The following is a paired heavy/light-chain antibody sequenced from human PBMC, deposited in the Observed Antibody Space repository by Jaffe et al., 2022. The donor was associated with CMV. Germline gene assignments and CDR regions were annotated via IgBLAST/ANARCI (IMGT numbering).Light chain of an antibody. CDR1: QSVATN. CDR2: GAS. V-gene: IGKV3-15*01. J-gene: IGKJ4*01. Sequence: EIVMTQSPATLSVSPGERVTLSCRASQSVATNLAWYQQNPGQAPRLLIYGASNRATDIPARFSGSGSGTEFSLTISSLQSEDFAVYFCQQHQKWPLTFGGGTKVEIK. CDR3: QQHQKWPLT.
Heavy chain of an antibody. CDR1: GFTFSGHE. Sequence: EVQLVESGGGLVQSGGSLRLSCAASGFTFSGHEMIWVRQAPGKGLEWVSYISGSGSDIYYADSVRGRFSISRDNARTSLYLQLNSLEVEDTAVYYCVRDGRTERGSYRRFDFWGQGTLVTVSS. V-gene: IGHV3-48*03. CDR2: ISGSGSDI. J-gene: IGHJ4*02. D-gene: IGHD2-15*01. CDR3: VRDGRTERGSYRRFDF.